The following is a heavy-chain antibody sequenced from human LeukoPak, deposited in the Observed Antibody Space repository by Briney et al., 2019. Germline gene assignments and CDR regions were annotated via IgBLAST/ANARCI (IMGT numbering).Heavy chain of an antibody. D-gene: IGHD1-26*01. V-gene: IGHV3-49*03. CDR2: IRSQIYGGTP. CDR1: GFTFGDYA. J-gene: IGHJ4*02. CDR3: TRWDGTEIDY. Sequence: SLRLSCTASGFTFGDYAVSWFRQAPGKGLEWIGFIRSQIYGGTPEYAASVKGRFTISRNDSKSIASLHMDSLKTEDTAVYYCTRWDGTEIDYWGQGTLVTVS.